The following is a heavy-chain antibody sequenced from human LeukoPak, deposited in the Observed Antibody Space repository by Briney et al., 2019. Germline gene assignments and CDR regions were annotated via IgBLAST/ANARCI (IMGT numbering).Heavy chain of an antibody. J-gene: IGHJ3*02. V-gene: IGHV3-23*01. Sequence: PGGSLRLSCAASGFTFSNYAMSWVRQAPGKGLEWVSGISGSGDYTYYADSLKGRFTISRDNSKNTLYLQMNSLIAEETALYYCAKDLTYYYGLGRSTNAFDIWGQGPMVTVSS. CDR3: AKDLTYYYGLGRSTNAFDI. CDR2: ISGSGDYT. CDR1: GFTFSNYA. D-gene: IGHD3-10*01.